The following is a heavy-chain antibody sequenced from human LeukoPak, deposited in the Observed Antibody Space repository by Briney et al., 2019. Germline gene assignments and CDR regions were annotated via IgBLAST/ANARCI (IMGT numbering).Heavy chain of an antibody. J-gene: IGHJ4*02. CDR3: ARELAYYGSGSYSVFDY. D-gene: IGHD3-10*01. V-gene: IGHV1-2*02. CDR2: INPNSGGT. CDR1: GYTFTGYY. Sequence: ASMKVSCKASGYTFTGYYMHWVRQAPGQGLEWMGWINPNSGGTNYAQKFQGRVTMTRDTSISTAYMELSRLRSDDTAVYYCARELAYYGSGSYSVFDYWGQGTLVTVSS.